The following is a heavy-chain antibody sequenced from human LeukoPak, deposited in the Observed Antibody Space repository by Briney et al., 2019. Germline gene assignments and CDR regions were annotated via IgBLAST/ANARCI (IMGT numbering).Heavy chain of an antibody. CDR1: GGTFSGYY. J-gene: IGHJ4*02. D-gene: IGHD6-13*01. V-gene: IGHV4-34*01. Sequence: PSETLSLTCAVYGGTFSGYYWSWIRQPPGKGLEWIGEISHSGSTNYNPSLKSRVTISVDTSKNQFSLNLSSVTAADTAVYYCARRPYSSSWPFNYWGQGTLVTVSS. CDR2: ISHSGST. CDR3: ARRPYSSSWPFNY.